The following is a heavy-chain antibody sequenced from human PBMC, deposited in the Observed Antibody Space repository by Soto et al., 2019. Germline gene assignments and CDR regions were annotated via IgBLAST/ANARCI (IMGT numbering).Heavy chain of an antibody. CDR2: ISAYNGNT. CDR3: ARLGYCSSTSCHPLGAFDI. V-gene: IGHV1-18*04. Sequence: ASVKVSCKASGYTFTSYGISWVRQAPGQGLEWMGWISAYNGNTNYAQKLQGRVTMTTDTSTSTAYMELRSLRSDDTAVYYCARLGYCSSTSCHPLGAFDIWGQGTMVTVSS. D-gene: IGHD2-2*03. CDR1: GYTFTSYG. J-gene: IGHJ3*02.